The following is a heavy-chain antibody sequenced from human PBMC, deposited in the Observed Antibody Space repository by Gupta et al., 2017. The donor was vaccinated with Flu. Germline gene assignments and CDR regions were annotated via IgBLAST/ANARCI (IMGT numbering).Heavy chain of an antibody. CDR1: GFPFSSYA. J-gene: IGHJ4*02. CDR2: VGGSGSYI. CDR3: ASDAPGY. Sequence: EVQMVESGGGLVKPGGSLRLTCVASGFPFSSYAMRGVRQAPGKGLEWVSSVGGSGSYIYYADSVKGRFTISRDNARNSLYLQMGGLRDEDTAIYYCASDAPGYWGQGTLVTVSS. V-gene: IGHV3-21*01.